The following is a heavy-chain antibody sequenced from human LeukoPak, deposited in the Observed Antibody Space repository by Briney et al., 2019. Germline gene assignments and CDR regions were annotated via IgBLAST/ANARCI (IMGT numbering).Heavy chain of an antibody. D-gene: IGHD3-9*01. CDR1: GYSFTSNW. CDR3: ARANYDILTGYSDSYYFDY. J-gene: IGHJ4*02. Sequence: GESLKISCKGSGYSFTSNWIGWVRQMPGKGLEWMGIIYPGDSDTRYSPSFQGQVTISADKSISTAYLQWSSLKASDTAMYYCARANYDILTGYSDSYYFDYWGQGTLVTVSS. CDR2: IYPGDSDT. V-gene: IGHV5-51*01.